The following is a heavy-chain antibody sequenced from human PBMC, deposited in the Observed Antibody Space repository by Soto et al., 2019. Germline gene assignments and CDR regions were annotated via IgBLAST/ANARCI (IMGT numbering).Heavy chain of an antibody. CDR1: GGSISSGGYY. J-gene: IGHJ5*02. Sequence: QVQLQESGPGLVKPSQTLSLTCTVSGGSISSGGYYWSWIRQHPGKGLEWIGYIYYSGSTYYNPSLTSRVTISVDTSKNQFSLKLSSVTAADTAVYYCARGHEITIFGVVNFWFDPWGQGTLVTVSS. D-gene: IGHD3-3*01. V-gene: IGHV4-31*03. CDR3: ARGHEITIFGVVNFWFDP. CDR2: IYYSGST.